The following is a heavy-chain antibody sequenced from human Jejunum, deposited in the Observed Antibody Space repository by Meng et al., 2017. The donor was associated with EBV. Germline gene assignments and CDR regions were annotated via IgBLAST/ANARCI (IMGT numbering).Heavy chain of an antibody. J-gene: IGHJ5*02. CDR1: GFTFSDHY. D-gene: IGHD3-16*01. Sequence: EGQLVESGGGLVQPGGSLRLSCAASGFTFSDHYMDWFRQAPGKGLEWLGLIRNKPRGYTAEYAASVKGRFTISRDDSRNSLYLQMNSLKTEDTAVYYCADLGTSPLGPRGQGTLVTVSS. CDR3: ADLGTSPLGP. V-gene: IGHV3-72*01. CDR2: IRNKPRGYTA.